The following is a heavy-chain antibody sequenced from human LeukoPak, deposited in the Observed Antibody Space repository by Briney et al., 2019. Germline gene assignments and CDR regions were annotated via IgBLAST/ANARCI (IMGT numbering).Heavy chain of an antibody. D-gene: IGHD3-22*01. CDR2: INHSGST. V-gene: IGHV4-34*01. Sequence: KPSETLSLTCAVYGGSFSGYYWSWIRQPPGKGLEWIGEINHSGSTNYNPSLKSRVTILVDTSKNQFSLKLSSVTAADTAVYYCARGSGYFRVDYWGQGTLVTVSS. CDR3: ARGSGYFRVDY. J-gene: IGHJ4*02. CDR1: GGSFSGYY.